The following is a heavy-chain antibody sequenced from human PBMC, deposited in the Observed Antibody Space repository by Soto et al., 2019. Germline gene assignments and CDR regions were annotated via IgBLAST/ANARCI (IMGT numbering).Heavy chain of an antibody. Sequence: GGSLRLSCAASGFTFSSYAMSWVRQAPGKGLEWVSAISGSGGSTYYADSVKGRFTISRDNSKNTLYLQMNSLRAEDTAVYYCAKEMRYFDWLSTAYYYYGMDVWGQGTTVTVSS. CDR1: GFTFSSYA. CDR2: ISGSGGST. D-gene: IGHD3-9*01. J-gene: IGHJ6*02. CDR3: AKEMRYFDWLSTAYYYYGMDV. V-gene: IGHV3-23*01.